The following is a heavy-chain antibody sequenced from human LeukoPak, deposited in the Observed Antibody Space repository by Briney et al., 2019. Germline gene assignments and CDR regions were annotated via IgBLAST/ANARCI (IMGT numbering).Heavy chain of an antibody. CDR1: GYTFTSYD. J-gene: IGHJ6*03. V-gene: IGHV1-8*01. CDR3: ARGFEGRSSSWRNYYYYYMDV. Sequence: GASVKVSCRASGYTFTSYDINWVRQATGQGLEWMGWMNPNSGNTGYAQKFQGRVTMTRNTSISTAYMELSSLRSEDTAVYYCARGFEGRSSSWRNYYYYYMDVWGKGTTVTVSS. D-gene: IGHD6-13*01. CDR2: MNPNSGNT.